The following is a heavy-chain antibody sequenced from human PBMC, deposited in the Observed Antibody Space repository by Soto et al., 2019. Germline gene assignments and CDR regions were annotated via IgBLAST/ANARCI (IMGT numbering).Heavy chain of an antibody. V-gene: IGHV1-69*13. CDR1: GGTFSSYA. J-gene: IGHJ6*02. CDR2: IIPIFGTA. CDR3: ARQDNPYCSGGSCYSMISYNYYYYYGMDV. Sequence: SVKVSCKASGGTFSSYAISWVRQAPGQGLEWMGGIIPIFGTANYAQKFQGRVTITADESTSTAYMELSSLRSEDTAVYYCARQDNPYCSGGSCYSMISYNYYYYYGMDVWGQGTTVTVSS. D-gene: IGHD2-15*01.